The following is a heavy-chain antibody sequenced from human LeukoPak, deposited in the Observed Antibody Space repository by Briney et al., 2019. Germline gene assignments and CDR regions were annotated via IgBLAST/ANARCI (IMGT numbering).Heavy chain of an antibody. Sequence: SETLSLTCAVSGYSISSGYYWGWIRQPPGKGLEWIGSVYHSGSTYYNPSLKSRVTISVDTSKNQFSLKLSSVTAADTAVYYCARRLPRSPMVRALRLLYYFHYWAQGTLVTASS. CDR1: GYSISSGYY. CDR2: VYHSGST. CDR3: ARRLPRSPMVRALRLLYYFHY. V-gene: IGHV4-38-2*01. D-gene: IGHD3-10*01. J-gene: IGHJ4*02.